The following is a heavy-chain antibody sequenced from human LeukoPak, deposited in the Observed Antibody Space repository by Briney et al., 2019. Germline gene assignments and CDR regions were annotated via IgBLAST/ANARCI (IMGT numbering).Heavy chain of an antibody. Sequence: SETLSLTCTVSGGSISSYYWSWIRQPPGKGLEWIGYIYDSGSTNYNPSLKSRVTISVDTSKNQFSLKVSSVTAADTAVYYCARYNSEAGDFDYWGQGTLVTVSS. J-gene: IGHJ4*02. CDR2: IYDSGST. D-gene: IGHD6-13*01. V-gene: IGHV4-59*01. CDR3: ARYNSEAGDFDY. CDR1: GGSISSYY.